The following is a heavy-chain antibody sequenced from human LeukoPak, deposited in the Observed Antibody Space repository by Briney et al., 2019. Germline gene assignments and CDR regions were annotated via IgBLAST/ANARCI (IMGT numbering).Heavy chain of an antibody. D-gene: IGHD6-13*01. Sequence: GGSLRLSCAASGFTFSSYAMSWVRQALGKGREWVSAISGSGGSTYYADSVKGRFTISRDNSKNTLYLQMNSLRAEDTAVYYCAKDPESSSWYYFDYWGQGTLVTVSS. CDR2: ISGSGGST. CDR3: AKDPESSSWYYFDY. CDR1: GFTFSSYA. V-gene: IGHV3-23*01. J-gene: IGHJ4*02.